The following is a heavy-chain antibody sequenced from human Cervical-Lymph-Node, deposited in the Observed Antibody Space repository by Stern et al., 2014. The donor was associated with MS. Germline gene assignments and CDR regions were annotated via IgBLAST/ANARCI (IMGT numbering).Heavy chain of an antibody. Sequence: EVQLVASGGDVVRPGGSLRLSCVASGFTFDDYGMGWVRQGPGKGLAWVSGVNWNGATTGYTDSMKGRFTVSRDNAKNSLYLQMHSLRAEDTAFYYCARRAAAVTYWYFDLWGRGTLVTVSS. CDR1: GFTFDDYG. V-gene: IGHV3-20*04. J-gene: IGHJ2*01. D-gene: IGHD6-13*01. CDR3: ARRAAAVTYWYFDL. CDR2: VNWNGATT.